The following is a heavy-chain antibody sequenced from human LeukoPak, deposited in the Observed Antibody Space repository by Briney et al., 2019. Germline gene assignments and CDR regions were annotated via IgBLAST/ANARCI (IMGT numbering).Heavy chain of an antibody. CDR3: ARALGLSFGLDV. V-gene: IGHV1-2*02. CDR1: GYTFTAYY. J-gene: IGHJ6*02. D-gene: IGHD3-10*01. Sequence: ASVKVSCKASGYTFTAYYMHLVRQASGQGLEWMGWINPNSGGTKYTQKFQGRVTMTWDTSISTAYMELSRLRSDDTAVYYCARALGLSFGLDVWGQGTTVTVSS. CDR2: INPNSGGT.